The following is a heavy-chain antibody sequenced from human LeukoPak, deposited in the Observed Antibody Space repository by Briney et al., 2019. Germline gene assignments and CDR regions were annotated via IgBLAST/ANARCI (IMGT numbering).Heavy chain of an antibody. V-gene: IGHV4-61*02. J-gene: IGHJ5*02. D-gene: IGHD5-18*01. Sequence: SETLSLTCTVSGGSIGSGSYYWSWIRQPAGKGLEWIGRIYTSGSTNYNPSLESRVTISVDTSKNQFSLKLSSVTAADTAVYYCARGGGIQLPYYWLDPWGQGTLVTVSS. CDR2: IYTSGST. CDR1: GGSIGSGSYY. CDR3: ARGGGIQLPYYWLDP.